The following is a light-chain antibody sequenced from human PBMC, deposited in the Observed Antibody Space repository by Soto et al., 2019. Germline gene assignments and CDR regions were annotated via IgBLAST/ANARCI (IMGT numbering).Light chain of an antibody. J-gene: IGKJ1*01. CDR1: QNINTY. CDR3: QQTYNTPRT. CDR2: GAS. V-gene: IGKV1-39*01. Sequence: DILMAQSPSSLSASVGDRVTITCRASQNINTYLNWYQQKPGRAPNFLISGASVLLSGVPSRFTGSGSGTEFTLTVSSLQPEDFATYYCQQTYNTPRTFGQGTKVDIK.